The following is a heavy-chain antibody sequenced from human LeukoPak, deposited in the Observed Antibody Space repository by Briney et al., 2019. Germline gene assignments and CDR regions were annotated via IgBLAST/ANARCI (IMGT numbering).Heavy chain of an antibody. D-gene: IGHD2-15*01. CDR3: ARTYVDYFYYMDV. J-gene: IGHJ6*03. CDR1: GGSISSHY. Sequence: SETLSLTCTISGGSISSHYWSWIRQPPGKGLEWIGYIYYSGATNYNPSLVSRVTISVDTSKNQFSLKLSSVTAADTALYYCARTYVDYFYYMDVWGKGTTVTVSS. CDR2: IYYSGAT. V-gene: IGHV4-59*11.